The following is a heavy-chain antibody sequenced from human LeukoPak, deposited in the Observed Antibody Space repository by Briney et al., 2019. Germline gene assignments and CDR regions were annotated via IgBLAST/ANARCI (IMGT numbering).Heavy chain of an antibody. CDR1: GFAFRSYG. V-gene: IGHV3-9*01. Sequence: PGGSLRLSCAASGFAFRSYGMTWVRQAPGKGLEWVSGISWNSGSIGHADSVKGRFTISRDNAKNSLYLQMNSLRAEDTALYYCAKEIAAAGTGRYFDLWGRGTLVTVSS. D-gene: IGHD6-13*01. CDR2: ISWNSGSI. J-gene: IGHJ2*01. CDR3: AKEIAAAGTGRYFDL.